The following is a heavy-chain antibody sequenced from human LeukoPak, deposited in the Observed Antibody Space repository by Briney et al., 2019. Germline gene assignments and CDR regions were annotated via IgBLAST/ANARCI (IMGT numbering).Heavy chain of an antibody. CDR1: GGSISSYY. CDR3: ARGHCSGGSCYPGDAFDI. D-gene: IGHD2-15*01. J-gene: IGHJ3*02. Sequence: SETLSLTCTVSGGSISSYYWSWIRQPPGEGLEWIGYIYYSGSTNYNPSLKSRVTISVDTSKNQFSLKLSSVTAADTAVYYCARGHCSGGSCYPGDAFDIWGQGTMVTVSS. CDR2: IYYSGST. V-gene: IGHV4-59*01.